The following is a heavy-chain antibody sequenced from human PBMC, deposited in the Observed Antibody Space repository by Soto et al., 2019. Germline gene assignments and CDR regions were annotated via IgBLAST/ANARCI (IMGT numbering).Heavy chain of an antibody. CDR3: AQARRPDPYEYGSGIDF. J-gene: IGHJ4*02. CDR2: MIGSDSG. CDR1: GFTFSSYA. V-gene: IGHV3-23*01. D-gene: IGHD3-10*01. Sequence: EVQLLESGGGQVQPGGSLRLSCAASGFTFSSYAMSWVRQAPGKGLEWVSGMIGSDSGHYADSVKGRFIISRDNSKNILHLQLNSLRAADTATYYYAQARRPDPYEYGSGIDFWGQGTMVSVSS.